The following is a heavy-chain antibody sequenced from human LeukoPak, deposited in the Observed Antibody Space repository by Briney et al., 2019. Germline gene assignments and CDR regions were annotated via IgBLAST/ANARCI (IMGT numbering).Heavy chain of an antibody. CDR1: GGSISSYY. CDR2: IYYSGST. J-gene: IGHJ4*02. V-gene: IGHV4-59*01. CDR3: ARERREQLLPPYTRSVTYFDY. D-gene: IGHD2-2*01. Sequence: KPSETLSLTCTISGGSISSYYWSWIRLPPGKGLEWIGYIYYSGSTNYNPSLRSRVTISVDTSKNHFSLKLSSVTAADTAVCYCARERREQLLPPYTRSVTYFDYWGQGTLVTVSS.